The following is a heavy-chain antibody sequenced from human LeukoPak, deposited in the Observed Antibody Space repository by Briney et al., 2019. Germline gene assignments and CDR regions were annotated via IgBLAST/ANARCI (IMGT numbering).Heavy chain of an antibody. V-gene: IGHV1-2*02. CDR1: GYTFTGYY. CDR3: ARGEGRRYFDWFFS. CDR2: INPNNGGT. D-gene: IGHD3-9*01. Sequence: ASVKVSCKASGYTFTGYYMHWVRQAPGQGLEWMGWINPNNGGTDYAQKVQGRVTMTRDTSINTAYMELSRLRSDDTAVYFCARGEGRRYFDWFFSWGQGTLVTVSS. J-gene: IGHJ5*01.